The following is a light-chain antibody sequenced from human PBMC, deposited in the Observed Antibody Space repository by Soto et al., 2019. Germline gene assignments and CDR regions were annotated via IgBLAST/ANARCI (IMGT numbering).Light chain of an antibody. Sequence: EIVMTQSPATLSVSPGERATLSCRASQSVSSNLAWYQQKPGQAPRLLIYGASTRATGIPARFSGRGSGTEFTLTISRLQSEDFAVYYCQQYNNWPPSITFGQGTRLEIK. J-gene: IGKJ5*01. CDR2: GAS. V-gene: IGKV3-15*01. CDR1: QSVSSN. CDR3: QQYNNWPPSIT.